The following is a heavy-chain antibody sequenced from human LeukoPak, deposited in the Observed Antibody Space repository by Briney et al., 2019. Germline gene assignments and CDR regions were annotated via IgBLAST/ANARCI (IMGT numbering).Heavy chain of an antibody. CDR3: ARVNDSSGKYSGGAFDI. J-gene: IGHJ3*02. CDR2: IYTSGST. Sequence: PSETLSLTCTVSGGSISSYYWSWIRQPAGKGLEWIGRIYTSGSTNYNPSLKSRVTMSVDTSKNQFSLKLSSVTAADTAVYYCARVNDSSGKYSGGAFDIWGQGTMVTVSS. V-gene: IGHV4-4*07. CDR1: GGSISSYY. D-gene: IGHD3-22*01.